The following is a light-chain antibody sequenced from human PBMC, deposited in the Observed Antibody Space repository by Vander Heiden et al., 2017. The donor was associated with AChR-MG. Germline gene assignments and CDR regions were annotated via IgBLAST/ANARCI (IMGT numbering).Light chain of an antibody. CDR2: DVS. CDR1: SSDVGGYDY. V-gene: IGLV2-11*01. J-gene: IGLJ2*01. CDR3: CSYAGRFGEV. Sequence: SALPQPLSVSGSPGPSITIPCTGTSSDVGGYDYVSWYQQHPGKAPRLLIYDVSKRPSGVPERFSGSKSGNTASLTISGLQADDEADYYCCSYAGRFGEVFGGGTTVTVL.